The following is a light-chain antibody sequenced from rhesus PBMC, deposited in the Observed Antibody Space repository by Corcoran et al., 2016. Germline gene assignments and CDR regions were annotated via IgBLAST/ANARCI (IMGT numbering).Light chain of an antibody. V-gene: IGKV1S9*01. Sequence: DIQMTQSPSSLSASVGDRVTITCQASQSLSNYFNWYQQKPGKIPKLLIYRASSLQSGIPSRFSGMGSGTDFTLTISSLQPEDFATYYCQQGYSYPYSFGQGTKVESK. CDR2: RAS. J-gene: IGKJ2*01. CDR3: QQGYSYPYS. CDR1: QSLSNY.